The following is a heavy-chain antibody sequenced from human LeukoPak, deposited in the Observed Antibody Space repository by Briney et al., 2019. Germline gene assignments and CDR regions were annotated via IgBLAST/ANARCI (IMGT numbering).Heavy chain of an antibody. CDR3: ARDHGTGWYVDYFDY. J-gene: IGHJ4*02. CDR2: ISGSGGST. D-gene: IGHD6-19*01. Sequence: GGSLRLSCAASGFTFSSYGMSWVRQAPGKGLEWVSAISGSGGSTYYADSVKGRFTISRDNAENSLYLQMNSLRAEDTALYYCARDHGTGWYVDYFDYWGQGTPVTVSS. CDR1: GFTFSSYG. V-gene: IGHV3-23*01.